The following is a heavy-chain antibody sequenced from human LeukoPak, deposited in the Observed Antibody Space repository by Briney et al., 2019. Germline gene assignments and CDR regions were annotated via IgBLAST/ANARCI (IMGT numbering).Heavy chain of an antibody. D-gene: IGHD1-1*01. V-gene: IGHV4-61*02. J-gene: IGHJ5*02. CDR2: IYTSGST. CDR3: ARVRRNDVRWFDP. Sequence: RPSQTLSLTCTVSGGSISSGSYYWSWIRQPAGKGLEWIGRIYTSGSTNYNPSLKSRVTISVDTSKNQFSLKLSSVTAADTAVYYCARVRRNDVRWFDPWGQGTLVTVSS. CDR1: GGSISSGSYY.